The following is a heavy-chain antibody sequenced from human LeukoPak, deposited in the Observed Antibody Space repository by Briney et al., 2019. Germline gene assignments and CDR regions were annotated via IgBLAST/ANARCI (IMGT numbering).Heavy chain of an antibody. CDR1: GFTFSGYG. V-gene: IGHV3-23*01. Sequence: PGGSLRLSCAAFGFTFSGYGMSWVRQAPGKGLEWVSAITKSGGNTFHADSVKARFTISRDNSKNTLYLQMNSLRAEDTAVYYCAKDHRGYSYGWNEAFDIWGQGTMVTVSS. J-gene: IGHJ3*02. CDR3: AKDHRGYSYGWNEAFDI. CDR2: ITKSGGNT. D-gene: IGHD5-18*01.